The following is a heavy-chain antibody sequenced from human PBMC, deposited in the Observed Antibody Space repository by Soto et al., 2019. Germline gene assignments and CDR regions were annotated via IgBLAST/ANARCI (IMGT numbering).Heavy chain of an antibody. CDR2: IYYTGDT. Sequence: SETLSLTCTVSGGSISSTNYYWGWIRQPPGKGLEWIGSIYYTGDTFYNPSLKSRVTLSADTSKNQFSLKVTSVTAADTAVYYCARHDFYGSGSYYRKGFYYYFGLDVWGQGTTVTVSS. D-gene: IGHD3-10*01. CDR3: ARHDFYGSGSYYRKGFYYYFGLDV. J-gene: IGHJ6*02. CDR1: GGSISSTNYY. V-gene: IGHV4-39*01.